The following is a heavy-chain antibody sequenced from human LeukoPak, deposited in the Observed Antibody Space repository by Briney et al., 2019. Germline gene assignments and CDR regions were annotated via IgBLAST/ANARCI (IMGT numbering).Heavy chain of an antibody. Sequence: ASVKVSCKSSGYTFTVYFMHWVRQAPGQGLEWMGWINPNSGGTNYAQKFQGRVTMTRDTSISTAYMELSRLRSDDTAVYYCARELNYDSSGYYFDYWGQGTLVTVSS. V-gene: IGHV1-2*02. J-gene: IGHJ4*02. CDR3: ARELNYDSSGYYFDY. CDR2: INPNSGGT. D-gene: IGHD3-22*01. CDR1: GYTFTVYF.